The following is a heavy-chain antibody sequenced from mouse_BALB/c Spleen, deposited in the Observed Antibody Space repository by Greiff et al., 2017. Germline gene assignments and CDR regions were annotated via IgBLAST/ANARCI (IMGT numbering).Heavy chain of an antibody. CDR2: ISYSGST. V-gene: IGHV3-2*02. CDR3: ARYDDYDGSYAMDY. J-gene: IGHJ4*01. CDR1: GYSITSDYA. Sequence: EVQLQQSGPGLVKHSQSLSLTCTVTGYSITSDYAWNWIRQFPGNKLEWMGYISYSGSTSYNPSLKSRISITRDTSKNQFFLQLNSVTTEDTATYYCARYDDYDGSYAMDYWGQGTSVTVSS. D-gene: IGHD2-4*01.